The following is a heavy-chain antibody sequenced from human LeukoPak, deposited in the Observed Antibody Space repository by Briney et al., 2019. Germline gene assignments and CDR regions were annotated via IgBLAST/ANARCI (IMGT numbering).Heavy chain of an antibody. CDR1: GFSFSNYV. CDR3: AREGVGIKDLDY. D-gene: IGHD1-26*01. V-gene: IGHV3-33*01. CDR2: IWYDGSNK. Sequence: GRSLRLSCAASGFSFSNYVMHWVRQAPGKGLEWVAVIWYDGSNKYYADSVKGRFSISRDNSKNTLYLQMNSLRAEDTAVYYCAREGVGIKDLDYWGQGTLVTVSS. J-gene: IGHJ4*02.